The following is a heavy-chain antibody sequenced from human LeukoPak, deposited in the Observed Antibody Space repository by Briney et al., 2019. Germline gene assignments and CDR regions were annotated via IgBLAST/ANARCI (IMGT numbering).Heavy chain of an antibody. CDR1: GFSVSTNY. J-gene: IGHJ3*02. Sequence: GGSLRLSCAVSGFSVSTNYMAWVRQAPGKGLEWVSVIYTEGNTYYTDSVKGRFTISRDNSRNTVFLEMNSLRAEDTAVYYCARDRGITTYVGAFDIWGQGTMVTVSS. V-gene: IGHV3-66*02. CDR3: ARDRGITTYVGAFDI. D-gene: IGHD3-22*01. CDR2: IYTEGNT.